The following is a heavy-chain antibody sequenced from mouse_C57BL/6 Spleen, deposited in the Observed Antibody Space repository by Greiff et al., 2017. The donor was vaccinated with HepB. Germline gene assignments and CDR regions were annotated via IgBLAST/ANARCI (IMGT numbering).Heavy chain of an antibody. D-gene: IGHD2-4*01. CDR2: ISYDGSN. CDR3: ASRDYDGAMDY. CDR1: GYSITSCYY. V-gene: IGHV3-6*01. J-gene: IGHJ4*01. Sequence: VQLQQSGPGLVKPSQSLSLTCSVSGYSITSCYYWNGIRQRPGNQLEWMGYISYDGSNNYNPSLKKRISITRDTSKNQFFLKLNSVTTEDTATYYCASRDYDGAMDYWGQGTSVTVSS.